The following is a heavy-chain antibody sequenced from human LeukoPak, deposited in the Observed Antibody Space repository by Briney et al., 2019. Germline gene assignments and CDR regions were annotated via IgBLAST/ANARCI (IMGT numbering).Heavy chain of an antibody. J-gene: IGHJ4*02. CDR3: ARLSYSSSSTHFDY. D-gene: IGHD6-6*01. CDR2: INPNSGGT. CDR1: GYTFTGYY. Sequence: ASVKVSCKASGYTFTGYYMHWVRQAPGQGLEWMGWINPNSGGTNYAQKFQGRVTMTRDMSTSTVYMELSSLRSEDTAVYYCARLSYSSSSTHFDYWGQGTLVTVSS. V-gene: IGHV1-2*02.